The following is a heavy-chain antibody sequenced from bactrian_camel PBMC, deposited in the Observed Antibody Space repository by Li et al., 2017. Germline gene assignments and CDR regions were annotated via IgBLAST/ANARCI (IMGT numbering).Heavy chain of an antibody. V-gene: IGHV3S26*01. CDR1: GYTNSPYC. D-gene: IGHD5*01. Sequence: HVQLVESGGGSVQAGGSLRLSCAASGYTNSPYCMAWFRQAPGKERERVADIDDSGRTTYADSVKGRFTISKDNAKNTLYHRMNSLKPEDTAMYYCAAGHDGYLFCPGYKYWGQGTQVTVS. J-gene: IGHJ4*01. CDR2: IDDSGRT. CDR3: AAGHDGYLFCPGYKY.